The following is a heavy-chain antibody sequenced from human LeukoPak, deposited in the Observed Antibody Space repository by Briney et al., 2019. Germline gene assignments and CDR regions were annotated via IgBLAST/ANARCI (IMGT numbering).Heavy chain of an antibody. V-gene: IGHV1-24*01. CDR2: FDPEDGET. Sequence: GASVKVSCKVSGYTLTELSMHWVRQAPGKGLEWMGGFDPEDGETIYAQKFQGRVTMTEDTSTDTAYMELSSLRSEDTAVYYCATAYCGGDCYSLPFDYWGQGTLVTVSS. D-gene: IGHD2-21*02. CDR1: GYTLTELS. CDR3: ATAYCGGDCYSLPFDY. J-gene: IGHJ4*02.